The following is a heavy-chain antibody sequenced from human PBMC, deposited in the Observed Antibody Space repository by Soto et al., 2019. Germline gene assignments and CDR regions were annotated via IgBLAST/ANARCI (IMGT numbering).Heavy chain of an antibody. D-gene: IGHD6-6*01. Sequence: EVQVVESGGGLVQPGGSLRLSCAASGFIFSNYWMSWVRQAPGKGLEWVANIKQDGSEKHYVDSVKGRFTISRDNVKNSVYLQMNSLRAEDTAVYYCTRTISALPGDDYWGQGTLVTVSS. CDR2: IKQDGSEK. V-gene: IGHV3-7*01. CDR3: TRTISALPGDDY. J-gene: IGHJ4*02. CDR1: GFIFSNYW.